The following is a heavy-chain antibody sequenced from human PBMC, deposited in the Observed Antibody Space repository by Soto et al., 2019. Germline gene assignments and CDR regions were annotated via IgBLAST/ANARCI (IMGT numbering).Heavy chain of an antibody. J-gene: IGHJ6*02. CDR3: AKNRRNMVRGPPYYYGMDV. D-gene: IGHD3-10*01. CDR1: GFTFSSYA. V-gene: IGHV3-23*01. CDR2: ISGSGGST. Sequence: GGSLRLSCAASGFTFSSYAMSWVRQAPGKGLEWVSAISGSGGSTYYADSVKGRFTISRDNSKNTLYLQMNSLRAEDTAVYYCAKNRRNMVRGPPYYYGMDVWGQGTTVTVSS.